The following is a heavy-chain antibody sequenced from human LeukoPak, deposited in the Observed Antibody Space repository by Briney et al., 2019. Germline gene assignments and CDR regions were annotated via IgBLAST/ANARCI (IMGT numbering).Heavy chain of an antibody. CDR3: AKDYNLMVRGIYYFDY. V-gene: IGHV3-23*01. D-gene: IGHD3-10*01. CDR2: ISGSGGST. J-gene: IGHJ4*02. CDR1: GFTFSSYA. Sequence: GGSPRLSCAASGFTFSSYAMSWVRQAPGKGLEWVSAISGSGGSTYYADSVKGRFTISRDNSKNTLYLQMNSLRAEDTAVYYCAKDYNLMVRGIYYFDYWGQGTLVTVSS.